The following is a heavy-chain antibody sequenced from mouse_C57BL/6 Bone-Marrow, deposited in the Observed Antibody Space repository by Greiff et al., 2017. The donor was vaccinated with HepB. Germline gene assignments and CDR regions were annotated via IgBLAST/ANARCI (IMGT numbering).Heavy chain of an antibody. CDR1: GISITTGNYR. Sequence: VQLQQSGPGLVKPSQTVFLTCTVTGISITTGNYRWSWIRQFPGNKLEWIGYIYYSGTITYNPSLTSRTTITRDTPKNQFFLEMNSLTAEDTATYYCARDNYGSRGYYAMDYWGQGTSVTVSS. V-gene: IGHV3-5*01. CDR2: IYYSGTI. J-gene: IGHJ4*01. CDR3: ARDNYGSRGYYAMDY. D-gene: IGHD1-1*01.